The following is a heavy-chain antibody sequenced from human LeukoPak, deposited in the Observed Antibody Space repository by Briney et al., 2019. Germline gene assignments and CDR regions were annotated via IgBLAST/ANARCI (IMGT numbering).Heavy chain of an antibody. Sequence: PSETLSLTCAVYGGSFSGYYWSWIRQPPGKGLEWIGEINHSGSTNYNPSLKSRVTISVDTSKNQFSLKLSSVTAADTAVYYCARDRVAVAGYFDYWGQGTLVTVSS. CDR3: ARDRVAVAGYFDY. CDR1: GGSFSGYY. V-gene: IGHV4-34*01. D-gene: IGHD6-19*01. J-gene: IGHJ4*02. CDR2: INHSGST.